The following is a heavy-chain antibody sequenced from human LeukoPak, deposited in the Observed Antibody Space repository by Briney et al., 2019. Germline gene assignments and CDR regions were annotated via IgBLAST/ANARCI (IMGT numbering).Heavy chain of an antibody. CDR1: GFTFSSYS. CDR3: ARDLYYDYVWGSYRRPFDY. CDR2: ISSSSSYI. V-gene: IGHV3-21*01. Sequence: GGSLSLSCAASGFTFSSYSMNWVRQAPGKGLEWVSSISSSSSYIYYAYSVKGRFTISRDNAKNSLYLQMNSLRAEDTAVYYCARDLYYDYVWGSYRRPFDYWGQGTLVTVSP. D-gene: IGHD3-16*02. J-gene: IGHJ4*02.